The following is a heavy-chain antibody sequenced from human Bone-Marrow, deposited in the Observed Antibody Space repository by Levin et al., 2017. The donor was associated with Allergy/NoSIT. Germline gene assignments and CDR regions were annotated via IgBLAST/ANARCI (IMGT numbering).Heavy chain of an antibody. Sequence: GSLRLSCVASGFTFDMYAMSWVRQAPGRGLEWVSGIFASGGHTYYADFAKGRFTISRDNSKNTLYLQMNNLRAEDTAIYYCADFVDYGDKWGQGTLVTVSS. D-gene: IGHD3-3*01. CDR1: GFTFDMYA. CDR3: ADFVDYGDK. V-gene: IGHV3-23*01. CDR2: IFASGGHT. J-gene: IGHJ4*02.